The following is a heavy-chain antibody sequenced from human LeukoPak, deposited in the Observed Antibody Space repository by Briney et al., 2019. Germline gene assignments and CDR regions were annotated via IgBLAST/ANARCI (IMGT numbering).Heavy chain of an antibody. CDR2: IKQDGSEN. V-gene: IGHV3-7*02. Sequence: GGSLRLSCAASGFTLSSYWMSWVRQAPGKGLEWVANIKQDGSENYFVDSVKGRFTISRDNAKNSLYLQMNSMRAEDMAVYYCATYDSGTGGMDVWGQGATVTVSS. J-gene: IGHJ6*02. D-gene: IGHD3-10*01. CDR3: ATYDSGTGGMDV. CDR1: GFTLSSYW.